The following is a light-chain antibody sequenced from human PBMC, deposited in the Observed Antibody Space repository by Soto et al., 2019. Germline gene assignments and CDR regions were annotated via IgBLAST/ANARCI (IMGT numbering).Light chain of an antibody. CDR2: DAS. Sequence: EIVLTQSPATLSLSTGERATLSCRASQSVSTYLAWYQQKPGQAPRLLMYDASNRASGIPARFSGSGSGTHSTRTIGRQDPEDGAGYNCQQRANGLTFGGGTQVEIK. J-gene: IGKJ4*01. CDR1: QSVSTY. V-gene: IGKV3-11*01. CDR3: QQRANGLT.